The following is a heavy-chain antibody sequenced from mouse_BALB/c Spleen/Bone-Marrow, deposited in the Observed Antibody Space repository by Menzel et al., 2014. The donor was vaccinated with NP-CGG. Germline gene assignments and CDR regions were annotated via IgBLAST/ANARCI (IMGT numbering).Heavy chain of an antibody. CDR2: IDPANGNT. V-gene: IGHV14-3*02. J-gene: IGHJ4*01. CDR1: GFNIKDTY. D-gene: IGHD2-1*01. Sequence: EVKLQESGAELVKPGASVKLSCTASGFNIKDTYMHWVKQRPEQGLEWIGRIDPANGNTKYDPKFQGKATITADTSSNTAYLQLSSLTSEDTAVYYCARRGYYGNYYYAIDYWGQGTSVTVSS. CDR3: ARRGYYGNYYYAIDY.